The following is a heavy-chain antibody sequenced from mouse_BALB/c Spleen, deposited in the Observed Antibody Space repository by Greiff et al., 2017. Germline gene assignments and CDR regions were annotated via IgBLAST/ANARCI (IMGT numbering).Heavy chain of an antibody. Sequence: VKVVESGPGLVAPSQSLSITCTVSGFSLTSYGVHWVRQPPGKGLEWLGVIWAGGSTNYNSALMSRLSISKDNSKSQVFLKMNSLQTDDTAMYYCARDPVPYGNYVGPFAYWGQGTLVTVSA. CDR3: ARDPVPYGNYVGPFAY. V-gene: IGHV2-9*02. CDR1: GFSLTSYG. J-gene: IGHJ3*01. D-gene: IGHD2-1*01. CDR2: IWAGGST.